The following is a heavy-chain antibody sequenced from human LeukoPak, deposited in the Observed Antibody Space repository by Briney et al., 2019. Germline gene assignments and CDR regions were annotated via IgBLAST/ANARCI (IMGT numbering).Heavy chain of an antibody. CDR1: GFTFSSYS. CDR2: ISSSSSYI. D-gene: IGHD3-22*01. Sequence: GGSLRPSCAASGFTFSSYSMNWVRQAPGKGLEWVSSISSSSSYIYYADSVKGRFTISRDNAKNSLYLQMNSLRAEDTAVYYCAKVLGDDSSGYFDYWGQGTLVTVSS. CDR3: AKVLGDDSSGYFDY. J-gene: IGHJ4*02. V-gene: IGHV3-21*01.